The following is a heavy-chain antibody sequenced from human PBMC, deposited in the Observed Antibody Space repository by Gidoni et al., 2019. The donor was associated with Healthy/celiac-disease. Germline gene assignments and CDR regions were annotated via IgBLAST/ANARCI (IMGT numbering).Heavy chain of an antibody. V-gene: IGHV3-30-3*01. Sequence: QVQLVESGGGVVQPGRSLRLSCAASGFTFSSYAMHWVRQAPGKGLEWVAVISYDGSNKYYADSVKGRFTISRDNSKNTLYLQMNSLRAEDTAVYYCARASWSIAARPRYWYFDLWGRGTLVTVSS. J-gene: IGHJ2*01. CDR1: GFTFSSYA. CDR2: ISYDGSNK. CDR3: ARASWSIAARPRYWYFDL. D-gene: IGHD6-6*01.